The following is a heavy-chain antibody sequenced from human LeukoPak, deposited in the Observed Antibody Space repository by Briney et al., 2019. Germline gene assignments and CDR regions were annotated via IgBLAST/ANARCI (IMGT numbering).Heavy chain of an antibody. J-gene: IGHJ6*02. V-gene: IGHV3-21*01. Sequence: GGSLRLSCAASGFTFSSYSMNWVRQAPGKGLEWVSSISSSSSYIYYADSVKGRFTISRDNAKNSLYLQMNSLRAEDTAVYYCARASYYYGSGSLYGMDVWGQGTTVTVSS. CDR2: ISSSSSYI. CDR1: GFTFSSYS. CDR3: ARASYYYGSGSLYGMDV. D-gene: IGHD3-10*01.